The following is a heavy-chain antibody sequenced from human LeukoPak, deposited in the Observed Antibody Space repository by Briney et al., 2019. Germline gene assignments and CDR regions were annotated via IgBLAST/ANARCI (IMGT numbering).Heavy chain of an antibody. CDR1: GFTFSSYA. CDR2: ISGSGGST. Sequence: GGSLRLSCAASGFTFSSYAMSWIRQPPGKGLEWVSAISGSGGSTYYADSVKRRFTISRDNSKNTLYLQMNSLRAEDTAVYYCAKVPYPRGCTNGVCYIFFDYWGQGTLVTVSS. V-gene: IGHV3-23*01. J-gene: IGHJ4*02. D-gene: IGHD2-8*01. CDR3: AKVPYPRGCTNGVCYIFFDY.